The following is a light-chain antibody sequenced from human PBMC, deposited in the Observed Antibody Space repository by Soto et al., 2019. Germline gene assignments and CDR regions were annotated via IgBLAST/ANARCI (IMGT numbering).Light chain of an antibody. CDR2: GAS. J-gene: IGKJ2*01. V-gene: IGKV3-20*01. CDR1: QSVSTY. Sequence: ETVMTHSPATLSVSPGGRASLSCRVSQSVSTYLAWYQQKPGQAPRLLIYGASSRATGIPDRFSGRGSGTDFTLTISRLEPEDFAVYYCQQYGGSPYTFGLGTKVDNK. CDR3: QQYGGSPYT.